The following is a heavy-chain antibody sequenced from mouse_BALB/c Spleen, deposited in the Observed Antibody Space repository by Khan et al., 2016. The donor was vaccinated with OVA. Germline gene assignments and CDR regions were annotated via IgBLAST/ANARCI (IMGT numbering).Heavy chain of an antibody. CDR2: ISDGGSST. Sequence: EVELVESGGGLVKPGGSLKLSCAASGFTFSDYYMYWVRQTPEKRLEWVATISDGGSSTSYPDSVKGRFTISRDNAKNNLYLQMSGLKSEDTAIYYCSRAGYGGFADWGQGTLVTVSA. CDR3: SRAGYGGFAD. J-gene: IGHJ3*01. D-gene: IGHD1-1*02. V-gene: IGHV5-4*02. CDR1: GFTFSDYY.